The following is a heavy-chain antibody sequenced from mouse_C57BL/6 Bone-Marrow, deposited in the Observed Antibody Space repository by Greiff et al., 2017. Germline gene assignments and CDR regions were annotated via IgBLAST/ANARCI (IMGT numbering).Heavy chain of an antibody. D-gene: IGHD2-3*01. CDR2: IYPRSGTT. V-gene: IGHV1-81*01. CDR1: GYTFTSYG. J-gene: IGHJ3*01. Sequence: VQLQQSGAELARPGASVKLSCKASGYTFTSYGISWVKQSTGQGLEWIGEIYPRSGTTYYNEKFKGKATLTADKSSSTAYMELRSLTSEDSAVYFCARSVRLLAWFAYWGQGTLVTVSA. CDR3: ARSVRLLAWFAY.